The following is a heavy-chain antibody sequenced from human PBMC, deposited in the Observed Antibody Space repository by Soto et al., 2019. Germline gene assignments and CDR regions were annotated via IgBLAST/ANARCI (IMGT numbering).Heavy chain of an antibody. Sequence: QVQLVESGGGVVQPGRSLRLSCAASGFTFSSYGMHWVRQAPGKGLEWVAVIWFDGTNKYYADSVKGRFTISRDNSKNTLYLQMNSLRAEDTAGYYCARDRGYSGYDSPRYYYGMDVWGQGTTVTVSS. CDR3: ARDRGYSGYDSPRYYYGMDV. D-gene: IGHD5-12*01. CDR2: IWFDGTNK. J-gene: IGHJ6*02. CDR1: GFTFSSYG. V-gene: IGHV3-33*01.